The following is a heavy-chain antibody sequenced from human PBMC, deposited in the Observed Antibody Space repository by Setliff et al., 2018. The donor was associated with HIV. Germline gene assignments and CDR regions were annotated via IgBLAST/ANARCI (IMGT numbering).Heavy chain of an antibody. CDR1: GGSISTYY. CDR2: IYYTGRT. CDR3: ARDVGGFTVFAVPRGGFDP. J-gene: IGHJ5*02. V-gene: IGHV4-59*01. Sequence: SETLSLTCTVSGGSISTYYWSWIRQAPGRGLEWIGYIYYTGRTNYNPSLKSRVAMSLDSSKKQFSLKLSSVTAADTAVYFCARDVGGFTVFAVPRGGFDPWGQGTLVTVSS. D-gene: IGHD3-3*01.